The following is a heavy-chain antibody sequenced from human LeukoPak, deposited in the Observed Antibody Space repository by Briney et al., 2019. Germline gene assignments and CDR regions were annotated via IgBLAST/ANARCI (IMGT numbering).Heavy chain of an antibody. CDR3: ARQGCSSTSCYNWFDP. CDR1: GYSFTSYW. D-gene: IGHD2-2*01. V-gene: IGHV5-51*01. Sequence: GESLEISCKGSGYSFTSYWIGWVRQMPGKGLEWMGIIYPGDSDTRYSPSFQGQVTVSADKSISTAYLQWSSLKASDTAMYYCARQGCSSTSCYNWFDPWGQGTLVTVSS. CDR2: IYPGDSDT. J-gene: IGHJ5*02.